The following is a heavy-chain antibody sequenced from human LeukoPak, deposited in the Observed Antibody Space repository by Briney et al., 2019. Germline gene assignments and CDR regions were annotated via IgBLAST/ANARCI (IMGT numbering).Heavy chain of an antibody. V-gene: IGHV3-48*03. Sequence: GGSLRLSCAASRFTFSSYEMNWVRQAPGKGLEWVSYIGGSGSTIYYADSVKGRFTISRDNAKNSLYLQMNSLRAEDTAVYYCARGTFYFDYWGQGTLVTVSS. CDR3: ARGTFYFDY. CDR1: RFTFSSYE. J-gene: IGHJ4*02. D-gene: IGHD2/OR15-2a*01. CDR2: IGGSGSTI.